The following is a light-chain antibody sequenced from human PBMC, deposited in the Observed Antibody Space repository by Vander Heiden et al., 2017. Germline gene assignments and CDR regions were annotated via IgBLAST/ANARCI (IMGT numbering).Light chain of an antibody. J-gene: IGKJ2*01. CDR1: QGISSY. CDR2: AAS. CDR3: QEVYSYPYT. V-gene: IGKV1-9*01. Sequence: MQLTQSPSFLSASVGDRATITCRASQGISSYLAWYQQNPGKAPKLLIYAASTLESGVPSRFSGSGSGTEFTLTISSLQAEDFATFYCQEVYSYPYTFGQGTKLEIK.